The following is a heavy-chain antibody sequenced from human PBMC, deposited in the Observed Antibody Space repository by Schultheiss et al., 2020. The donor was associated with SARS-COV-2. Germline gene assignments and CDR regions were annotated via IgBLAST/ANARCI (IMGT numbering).Heavy chain of an antibody. D-gene: IGHD3-10*01. CDR1: GGSFSGYY. CDR3: ARVGLSTYGMDV. V-gene: IGHV4-34*01. J-gene: IGHJ6*02. CDR2: INHSGST. Sequence: SQTLSLTCAVYGGSFSGYYWSWIRQPPGKGLEWIGEINHSGSTNYTPSLKSRVTISVDTSKSQFSLKLSSVTAADTAVYYCARVGLSTYGMDVWGQGTTVTVSS.